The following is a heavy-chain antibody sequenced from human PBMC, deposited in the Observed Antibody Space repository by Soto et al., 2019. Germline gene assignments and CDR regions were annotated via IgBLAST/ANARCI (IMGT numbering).Heavy chain of an antibody. J-gene: IGHJ5*02. CDR1: GYRFTSYW. CDR2: IFPSDSDT. CDR3: ARKDKSGYFNWFDP. V-gene: IGHV5-51*01. D-gene: IGHD3-22*01. Sequence: GESLKISCTTSGYRFTSYWIAWVRQMPGKGLEWMGIIFPSDSDTRYSPSFQGQVTISADRSTSTVFLQWASLKASDTAVYFCARKDKSGYFNWFDPWGQGTLVTVSS.